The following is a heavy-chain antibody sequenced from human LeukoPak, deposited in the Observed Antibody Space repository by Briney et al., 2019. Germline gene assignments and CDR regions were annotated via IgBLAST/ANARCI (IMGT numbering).Heavy chain of an antibody. CDR2: INPNSGGT. D-gene: IGHD6-13*01. CDR3: AREPIAAAGTVDY. Sequence: ASVKVSCMASGYTFTGYYMHWVRQAPGQGLEWMGWINPNSGGTNYAQKFQGRVTMTRDTSISTAYMELSRLRSDDTAVYYCAREPIAAAGTVDYWGQGTLVTVSS. V-gene: IGHV1-2*02. J-gene: IGHJ4*02. CDR1: GYTFTGYY.